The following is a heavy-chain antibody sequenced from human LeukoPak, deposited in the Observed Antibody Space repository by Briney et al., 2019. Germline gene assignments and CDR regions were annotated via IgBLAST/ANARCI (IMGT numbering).Heavy chain of an antibody. CDR3: AKDVGKDAFDI. Sequence: GGSLRLSCAASGFTFSSYGMHWVRQAPGKGLEWVAVISCDGSNKYYADSVKGRFTISRDNSKNTLYLQMNSLRAEDTAVYYCAKDVGKDAFDIWGQGTMVTVSS. CDR2: ISCDGSNK. V-gene: IGHV3-30*18. J-gene: IGHJ3*02. CDR1: GFTFSSYG.